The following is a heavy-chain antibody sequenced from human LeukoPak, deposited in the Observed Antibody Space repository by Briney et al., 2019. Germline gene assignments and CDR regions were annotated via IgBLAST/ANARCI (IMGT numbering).Heavy chain of an antibody. Sequence: SSETLSLTCTVSGGSIRSGDYYWSWIRRPPGQGLEWIGYIYYSGSTYYNPSLKSRVTISVDTSKNQFSLNLNSVTAADTAVYYCAGFTISSEALVYWGQGTLVTVSS. V-gene: IGHV4-30-4*08. CDR3: AGFTISSEALVY. J-gene: IGHJ4*02. CDR1: GGSIRSGDYY. D-gene: IGHD6-6*01. CDR2: IYYSGST.